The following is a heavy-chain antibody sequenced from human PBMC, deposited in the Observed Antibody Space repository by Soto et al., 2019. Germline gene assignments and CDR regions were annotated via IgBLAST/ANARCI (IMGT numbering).Heavy chain of an antibody. Sequence: SETLSLACTVSGGSISSYYWSWIRQPPGKGLEWIGYIHYSGTTNYNPSLKSRVTISVDTSKNQFSLKLSSMTAADTAVYYCERSIDPWGQGTLVTVSS. CDR3: ERSIDP. CDR1: GGSISSYY. V-gene: IGHV4-59*01. CDR2: IHYSGTT. J-gene: IGHJ5*02.